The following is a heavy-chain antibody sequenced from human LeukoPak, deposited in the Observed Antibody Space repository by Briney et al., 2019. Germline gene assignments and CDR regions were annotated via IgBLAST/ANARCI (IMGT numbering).Heavy chain of an antibody. CDR1: GFTFDDYA. CDR2: ISWNSGSI. Sequence: PGGSLRLSCAASGFTFDDYAMHWVRQAPGKGLEWVSGISWNSGSIGYADSVKGRFTISRDNAKNSLYLQMNSLRAEDTALYYCAKGGFAGFDYWGQGTLATVSS. CDR3: AKGGFAGFDY. V-gene: IGHV3-9*01. J-gene: IGHJ4*02.